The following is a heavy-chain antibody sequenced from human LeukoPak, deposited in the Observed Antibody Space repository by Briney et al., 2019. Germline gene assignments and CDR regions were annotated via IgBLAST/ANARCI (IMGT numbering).Heavy chain of an antibody. J-gene: IGHJ4*02. Sequence: PGGSLRLSCAASGFTFSSYAMSWVRQAPGKGLEWVSAISGSGGSTYYADSVKGRFTISRDNSKNTLYLQMNSLRAEDTAVYYCAKDISSKLYYDFWSGYYDYWGQGTLVTVSS. V-gene: IGHV3-23*01. CDR3: AKDISSKLYYDFWSGYYDY. D-gene: IGHD3-3*01. CDR1: GFTFSSYA. CDR2: ISGSGGST.